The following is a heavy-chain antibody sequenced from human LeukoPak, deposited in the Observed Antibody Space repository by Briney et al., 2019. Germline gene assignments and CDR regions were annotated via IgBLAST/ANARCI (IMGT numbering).Heavy chain of an antibody. CDR2: ISSSTSYI. Sequence: GGSLRLSCAASGFTFSRFNMNWVRQAPGKGLEWVSSISSSTSYIYYADSVKGRFTISKDNAKNSLYLQMNSLRAEDTAVYYCARAGGSTVSHSDYWGQGTLVTVSS. D-gene: IGHD4-17*01. CDR1: GFTFSRFN. CDR3: ARAGGSTVSHSDY. J-gene: IGHJ4*02. V-gene: IGHV3-21*01.